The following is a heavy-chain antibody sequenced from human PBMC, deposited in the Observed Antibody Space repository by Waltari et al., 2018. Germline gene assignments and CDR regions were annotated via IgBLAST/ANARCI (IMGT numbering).Heavy chain of an antibody. Sequence: QLQLQESGPGLVKPSETLSLACTVSGGSISSSDYYWGWIRQPPGKGLEWIGSIYYSGSTYYNPSLKSRVTISLDTSKNQFSLKLSSGTTADTAVYYCTRDAPPPGGSGSYAAVDYWGQGSLVTVSS. CDR2: IYYSGST. D-gene: IGHD3-10*01. V-gene: IGHV4-39*07. J-gene: IGHJ4*02. CDR3: TRDAPPPGGSGSYAAVDY. CDR1: GGSISSSDYY.